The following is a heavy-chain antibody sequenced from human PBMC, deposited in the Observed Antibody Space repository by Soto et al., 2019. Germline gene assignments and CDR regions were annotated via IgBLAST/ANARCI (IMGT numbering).Heavy chain of an antibody. J-gene: IGHJ4*02. D-gene: IGHD6-13*01. V-gene: IGHV4-59*01. Sequence: VQLQESGPGLVKPSETLSLTCTVSGGSISGYYWSWIRQSPGKGLEWIGYIHYSRSTNYNPSLKSRVTTTVDTSKNQLSLKLSSVTAADTAVYYCARGSAAGTKSPFDCWGQGTLVTVSS. CDR1: GGSISGYY. CDR2: IHYSRST. CDR3: ARGSAAGTKSPFDC.